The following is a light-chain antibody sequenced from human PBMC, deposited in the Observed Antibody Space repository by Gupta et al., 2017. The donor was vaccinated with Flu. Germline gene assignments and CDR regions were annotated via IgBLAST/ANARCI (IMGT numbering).Light chain of an antibody. CDR2: KAS. J-gene: IGKJ1*01. CDR1: QNISDW. V-gene: IGKV1-5*03. Sequence: SILSASVGDRVTFTCRASQNISDWLAWYQHKPGKVPKLLIYKASRLESGVPSRFSGSGSGTEXTLTISXLQPDDFATYYCQEYNNYYTWTFGXGTTVEV. CDR3: QEYNNYYTWT.